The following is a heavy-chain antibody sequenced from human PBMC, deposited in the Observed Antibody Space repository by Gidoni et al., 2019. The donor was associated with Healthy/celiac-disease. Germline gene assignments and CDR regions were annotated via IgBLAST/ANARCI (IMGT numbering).Heavy chain of an antibody. CDR1: GFTFSSYA. D-gene: IGHD3-10*01. CDR2: ISGSGGST. Sequence: EVQLLESGGGLVQPGGSLRLSCTASGFTFSSYAMSWVRQAPGKGLGWVSAISGSGGSTYYADSVKGRFTISRDNSKNTLYLQMNSLRAEDTAVYYCAKVGGSGSLIRFDYWGQGTLVTVSS. CDR3: AKVGGSGSLIRFDY. J-gene: IGHJ4*02. V-gene: IGHV3-23*01.